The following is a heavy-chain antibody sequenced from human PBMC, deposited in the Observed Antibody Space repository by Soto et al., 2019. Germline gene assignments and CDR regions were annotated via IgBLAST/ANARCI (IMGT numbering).Heavy chain of an antibody. D-gene: IGHD6-13*01. J-gene: IGHJ6*02. CDR3: AAGQQGRIATAGSNYGMDV. CDR1: GCTFTGYY. V-gene: IGHV1-2*04. CDR2: LNPNSGGP. Sequence: ASVKVSCMASGCTFTGYYMPWVRQAPVQGLECMGWLNPNSGGPHYAQKFQGWVTMTRDTSISTAYMELRSLRSGDTAVYYCAAGQQGRIATAGSNYGMDVRGQGNTGTGS.